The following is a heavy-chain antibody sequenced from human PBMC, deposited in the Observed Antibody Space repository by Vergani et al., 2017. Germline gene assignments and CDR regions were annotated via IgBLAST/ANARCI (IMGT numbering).Heavy chain of an antibody. J-gene: IGHJ5*02. CDR1: GGTFSSYA. V-gene: IGHV1-69*12. D-gene: IGHD2-2*01. CDR2: IIPIFGTA. Sequence: QVQLVQSGAEVKKPGSSVKVSCKASGGTFSSYAISWVRQAPGQGLEWMGGIIPIFGTANYAQKFQGRVTITADESTSTDDMELSSLRSEDTAVFYCARERERYCSSTSCYLAPWGQGTLVTVSS. CDR3: ARERERYCSSTSCYLAP.